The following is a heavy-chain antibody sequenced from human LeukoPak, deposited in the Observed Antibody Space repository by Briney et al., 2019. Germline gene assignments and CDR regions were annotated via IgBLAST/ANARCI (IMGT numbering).Heavy chain of an antibody. J-gene: IGHJ3*02. CDR1: GGSISSSSYY. CDR3: ARAKDYGDYPDAFDI. D-gene: IGHD4-17*01. Sequence: SETLSLTCTVSGGSISSSSYYWGWIRQPPGKGLEWIGSIYYSGSTYYNPSLKSRVTISVDTSKNQFSLKLSSVTAADTAVYYCARAKDYGDYPDAFDIWGQGTMVTVSS. CDR2: IYYSGST. V-gene: IGHV4-39*07.